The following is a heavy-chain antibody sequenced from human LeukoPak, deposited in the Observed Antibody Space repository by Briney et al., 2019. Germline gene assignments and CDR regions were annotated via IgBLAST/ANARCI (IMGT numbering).Heavy chain of an antibody. CDR2: ISGSGGST. CDR1: GFTFSSYA. D-gene: IGHD3-22*01. CDR3: ARYYSSGYYSNY. Sequence: GGSLRLSCAASGFTFSSYAMSWVRQAPGKGLEWVSAISGSGGSTYYADSVKGRFTISRDNSKNSLYLQMNSLRAEDTAVYYCARYYSSGYYSNYWGQGTLVTVSS. V-gene: IGHV3-23*01. J-gene: IGHJ4*02.